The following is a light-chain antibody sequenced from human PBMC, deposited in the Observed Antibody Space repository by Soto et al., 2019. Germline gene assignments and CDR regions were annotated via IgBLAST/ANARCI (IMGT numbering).Light chain of an antibody. Sequence: DIQMTQSPSTLSASVGDRVTITCRASQSISNWLAWYQQKPGKAPKLLIYKASSLKSGVPSRFSGSGSGTEFTLTISSLQPDDFATYYCQQYNSYSPVTFGQGTKVEIK. CDR2: KAS. CDR1: QSISNW. CDR3: QQYNSYSPVT. J-gene: IGKJ1*01. V-gene: IGKV1-5*03.